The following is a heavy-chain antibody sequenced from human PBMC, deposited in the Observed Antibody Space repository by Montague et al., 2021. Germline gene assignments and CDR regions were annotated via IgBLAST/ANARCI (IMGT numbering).Heavy chain of an antibody. Sequence: SETLSFTCTVSRSLINSDYYWGWIRQPPGKELECMGSVSHVGRTYYNPSPKSRVTISVDTSTNHFSLKLSSVTAADTAMYYCARERDRYYYMDIWGKGTTITVSS. J-gene: IGHJ6*03. CDR3: ARERDRYYYMDI. CDR2: VSHVGRT. V-gene: IGHV4-38-2*02. CDR1: RSLINSDYY.